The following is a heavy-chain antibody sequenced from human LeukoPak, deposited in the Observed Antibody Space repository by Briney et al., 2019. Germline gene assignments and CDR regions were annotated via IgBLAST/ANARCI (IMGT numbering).Heavy chain of an antibody. V-gene: IGHV3-23*01. J-gene: IGHJ4*02. CDR1: GFIFDTFA. D-gene: IGHD2-15*01. Sequence: GGSLRLSCVASGFIFDTFAMSWVRQAPGKGLEWVSGIGNTETFYADSVKGRFTISRDNSRNTIYLHMSNLRAEDTAVYYCARDGRAGVEGRFRLFDCWGQGTLVTVSS. CDR3: ARDGRAGVEGRFRLFDC. CDR2: IGNTET.